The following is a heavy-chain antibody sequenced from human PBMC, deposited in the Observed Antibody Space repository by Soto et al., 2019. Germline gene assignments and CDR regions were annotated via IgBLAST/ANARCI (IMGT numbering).Heavy chain of an antibody. V-gene: IGHV3-48*02. CDR1: GFTFSSYS. J-gene: IGHJ5*02. CDR2: ISSHSSTL. Sequence: EVQLVESGGGLVQPGGSLRLSCAASGFTFSSYSMNWVRQDPGKGLEWISYISSHSSTLHYADSVKGRFTISRANAGNPLYLEMSSLRDEDTAVYYCVRDGSGNLYLNWFDPWGQGTLVTVSS. CDR3: VRDGSGNLYLNWFDP. D-gene: IGHD6-19*01.